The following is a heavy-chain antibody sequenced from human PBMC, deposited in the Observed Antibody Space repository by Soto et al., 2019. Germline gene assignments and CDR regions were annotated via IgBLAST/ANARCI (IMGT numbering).Heavy chain of an antibody. CDR3: ARVGQGAWYFDL. CDR1: GFSFSSYW. Sequence: EVQLVESGGGLVQPGGSLRLSCAASGFSFSSYWMHWVSQAPGKGLVWVSRIKTDGSIITYADSVKGRFTISRDNAKNMLYLQISTLRAEDTAVYYCARVGQGAWYFDLWGRGTLVTVSS. J-gene: IGHJ2*01. D-gene: IGHD1-26*01. V-gene: IGHV3-74*01. CDR2: IKTDGSII.